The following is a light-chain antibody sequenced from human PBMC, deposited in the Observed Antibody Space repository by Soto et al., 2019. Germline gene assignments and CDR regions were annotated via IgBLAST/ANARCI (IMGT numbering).Light chain of an antibody. CDR3: SSYAASNNFV. V-gene: IGLV2-8*01. CDR1: SSDVGAYNY. Sequence: QSALTQPPSASGSPGQSVTISCTGTSSDVGAYNYVSWYQQHPGKAPKLMIYEVSKRPSGVPDRFSGSKSGNTASLTVSGLQAEDEADYYCSSYAASNNFVFGTGTKGTVL. CDR2: EVS. J-gene: IGLJ1*01.